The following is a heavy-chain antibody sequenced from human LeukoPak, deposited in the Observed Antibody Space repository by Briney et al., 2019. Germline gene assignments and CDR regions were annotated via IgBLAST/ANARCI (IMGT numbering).Heavy chain of an antibody. CDR2: IYYSGSP. V-gene: IGHV4-59*08. CDR1: GGSISSYY. J-gene: IGHJ4*02. Sequence: SETLSLTCTVSGGSISSYYWSWIRQPAGKGLEWIGYIYYSGSPNYNPSLKGRVTISLDTSKNQFSLKLSSVTAADTAVYYCARHGGSYSFDYWGQGTLVTVSS. D-gene: IGHD1-26*01. CDR3: ARHGGSYSFDY.